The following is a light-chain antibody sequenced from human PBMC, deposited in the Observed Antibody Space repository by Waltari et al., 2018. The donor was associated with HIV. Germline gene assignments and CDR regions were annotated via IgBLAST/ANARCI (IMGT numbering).Light chain of an antibody. J-gene: IGKJ1*01. CDR2: GAS. CDR1: QSVSSSY. V-gene: IGKV3-20*01. Sequence: ETVLTQSPGTLSLSPGERATLSCRASQSVSSSYLAWYQQKPGQAPRLLIYGASSRATGIPDRFSGSGSGTDFTLTISRLEPEDFAVYYCQQYGSSPRRTFGQGTKVEIK. CDR3: QQYGSSPRRT.